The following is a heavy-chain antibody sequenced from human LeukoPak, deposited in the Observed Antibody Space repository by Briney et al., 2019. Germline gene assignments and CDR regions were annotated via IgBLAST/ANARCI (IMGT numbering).Heavy chain of an antibody. CDR2: ISSSGSTI. Sequence: GGSLRLSCAASGFPFSDYYMSWNRQAPGKGLEWVSYISSSGSTIYYADSVKGRFTISRDNAKNSLYPQMNSLRAEDTAVYYCATPGPYYYDSSGYFPYWGQGTLVTVSS. J-gene: IGHJ4*02. D-gene: IGHD3-22*01. CDR3: ATPGPYYYDSSGYFPY. V-gene: IGHV3-11*04. CDR1: GFPFSDYY.